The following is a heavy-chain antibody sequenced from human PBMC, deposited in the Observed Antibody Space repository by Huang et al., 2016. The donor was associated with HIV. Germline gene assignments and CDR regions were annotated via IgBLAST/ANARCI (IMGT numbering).Heavy chain of an antibody. D-gene: IGHD6-13*01. CDR3: ARGTGSSWYIGWFDP. Sequence: QVQLVQSGTEVKKPGASVKVSCTASGYTFTGYYMHWVRQAPGQGLEWMGWINPNRGGKNDAQKCQGRVTMPRDTSISTAYMELSRLRSDDTAVYYCARGTGSSWYIGWFDPWGQGTLVTVSS. CDR2: INPNRGGK. CDR1: GYTFTGYY. V-gene: IGHV1-2*02. J-gene: IGHJ5*02.